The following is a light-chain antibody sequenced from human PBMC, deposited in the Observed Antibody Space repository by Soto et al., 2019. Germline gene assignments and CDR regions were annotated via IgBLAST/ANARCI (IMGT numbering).Light chain of an antibody. CDR1: QSVSIY. CDR3: QHYGGSLWT. J-gene: IGKJ1*01. Sequence: EIVLAQSPATLSLSPGERATLSCRASQSVSIYLAWYQQKPGQAPRLLIYTASRRVTGIPDRFSGSGSGTDFTLTISSLEPEDFAVYYCQHYGGSLWTFGQGTKVDIK. V-gene: IGKV3-20*01. CDR2: TAS.